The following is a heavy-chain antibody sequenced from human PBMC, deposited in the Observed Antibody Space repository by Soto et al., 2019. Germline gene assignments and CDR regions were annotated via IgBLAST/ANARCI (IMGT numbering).Heavy chain of an antibody. Sequence: GGSLRLSCAASGFTFSSYSMNWVRQAPGKGLEWVSSISSSSSYIYYADSVKGRFTISRDNAKNSLYLQMNSLRAEDTAVYYCAREMRYCSGGSCINDAFDIWGQGTMVTVSS. V-gene: IGHV3-21*01. CDR1: GFTFSSYS. CDR2: ISSSSSYI. CDR3: AREMRYCSGGSCINDAFDI. J-gene: IGHJ3*02. D-gene: IGHD2-15*01.